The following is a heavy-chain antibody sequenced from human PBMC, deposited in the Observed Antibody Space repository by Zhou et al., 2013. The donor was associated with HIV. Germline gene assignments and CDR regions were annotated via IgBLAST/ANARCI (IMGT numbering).Heavy chain of an antibody. D-gene: IGHD3-3*02. Sequence: QEQLVQSGADVKKSGASVNVSCKASGYTITDYYLHWVRQAPGQGLQWMGWINPKNGDTNYAQTFKGRITMTRDTSINTAYMVLTSLKSNDTALYFCARDWQFHVIFDDYYIDVWGEGTTVIVSS. CDR1: GYTITDYY. J-gene: IGHJ6*03. CDR2: INPKNGDT. CDR3: ARDWQFHVIFDDYYIDV. V-gene: IGHV1-2*02.